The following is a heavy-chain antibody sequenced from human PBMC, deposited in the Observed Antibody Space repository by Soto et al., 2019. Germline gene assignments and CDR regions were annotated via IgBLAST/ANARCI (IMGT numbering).Heavy chain of an antibody. J-gene: IGHJ4*02. V-gene: IGHV3-72*01. CDR2: MRNKARSYTT. D-gene: IGHD4-17*01. Sequence: EVQLVESGGGLVQPGGSMRLSCEVSGFIFSDHHMYWVRQAPGKGLEGIGRMRNKARSYTTEYAASARGRFILSRDDSKNSLYLQMNNLETDDTAVYYCIGTRDYSLFDYWGQGTLVTVSS. CDR3: IGTRDYSLFDY. CDR1: GFIFSDHH.